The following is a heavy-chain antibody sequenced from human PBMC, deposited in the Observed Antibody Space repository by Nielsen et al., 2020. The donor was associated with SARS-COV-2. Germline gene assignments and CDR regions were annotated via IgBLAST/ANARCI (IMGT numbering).Heavy chain of an antibody. Sequence: ASVKVSCKASGYTFSHYVINWVRQAPGQGLEWMGWMNTNTGDPMYAQDFTGRFVFSSDSSVSTAYLHISGLKPEDTAVYYCARGGIALVRGTPERFDPWGQGTLVTVSS. CDR2: MNTNTGDP. V-gene: IGHV7-4-1*02. CDR1: GYTFSHYV. CDR3: ARGGIALVRGTPERFDP. D-gene: IGHD3-10*01. J-gene: IGHJ5*02.